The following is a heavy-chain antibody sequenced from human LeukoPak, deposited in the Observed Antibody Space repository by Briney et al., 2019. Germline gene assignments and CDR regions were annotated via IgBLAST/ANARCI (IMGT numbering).Heavy chain of an antibody. J-gene: IGHJ4*02. CDR1: GYTFTGYY. D-gene: IGHD5-18*01. CDR2: INPNNGGT. V-gene: IGHV1-2*02. Sequence: GASVKVSCKASGYTFTGYYMHWVRQAPGQGLEWMGWINPNNGGTNYAQKFQGRVTMTRDTSISTAYMELSRLRSDDTAVYYCAAAFDTAMSYFDYWGQGTLVTVSS. CDR3: AAAFDTAMSYFDY.